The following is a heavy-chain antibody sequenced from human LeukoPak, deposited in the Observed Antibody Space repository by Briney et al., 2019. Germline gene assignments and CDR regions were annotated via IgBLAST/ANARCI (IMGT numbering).Heavy chain of an antibody. D-gene: IGHD2-2*01. CDR2: FDPEDGET. V-gene: IGHV1-24*01. CDR1: GYTLTELS. Sequence: ASVKVSCKVSGYTLTELSMHWVRQVPGKGLEWMGGFDPEDGETIYAQKFQGRVTMTEDTSTDTAYMELSSLRSEDTAVYYCATCISTSCYTFDYWGQGTLVTVSS. CDR3: ATCISTSCYTFDY. J-gene: IGHJ4*02.